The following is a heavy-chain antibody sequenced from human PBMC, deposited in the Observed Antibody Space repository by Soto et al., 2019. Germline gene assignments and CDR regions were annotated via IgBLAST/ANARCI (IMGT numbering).Heavy chain of an antibody. CDR3: ARSPLDSDAAGTMWGYFDY. CDR1: GYTFTSYA. J-gene: IGHJ4*02. CDR2: INAGNGNT. V-gene: IGHV1-3*01. Sequence: ASVKVSCKASGYTFTSYAMHWVRQAPGQRLEWMGWINAGNGNTKYSQKFQGRVTITRDTSASTAYMELSSLRSEDTAVYYCARSPLDSDAAGTMWGYFDYWGQGTLVTVSS. D-gene: IGHD6-13*01.